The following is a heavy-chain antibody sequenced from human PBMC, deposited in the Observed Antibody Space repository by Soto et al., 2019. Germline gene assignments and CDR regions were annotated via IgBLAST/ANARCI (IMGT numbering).Heavy chain of an antibody. D-gene: IGHD3-3*01. Sequence: PGESLKVSCKGSGYSFTRYWIGWLRQMPGKGLEWMGIIYPGDSDTRYSPSFQGQVTISADKSISTAYLQWSSLKASDTAMYHCASPLPLFISRHYRGAFDIWGQGTMVTVSS. CDR1: GYSFTRYW. V-gene: IGHV5-51*01. J-gene: IGHJ3*02. CDR2: IYPGDSDT. CDR3: ASPLPLFISRHYRGAFDI.